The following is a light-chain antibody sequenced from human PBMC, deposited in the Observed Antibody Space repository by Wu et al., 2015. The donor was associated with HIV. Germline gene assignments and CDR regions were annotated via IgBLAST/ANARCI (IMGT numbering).Light chain of an antibody. V-gene: IGKV1-8*01. Sequence: AIQLAQSPSLLSASTGDTVTITCRASQDVGTYLSWYQQRPGRPPKLLIYAASTLESGVPSGFSGSGSGTQFSLTISCLQSEDFATYFCQQSDTFPFSFGGGTTVDVK. CDR1: QDVGTY. J-gene: IGKJ4*02. CDR2: AAS. CDR3: QQSDTFPFS.